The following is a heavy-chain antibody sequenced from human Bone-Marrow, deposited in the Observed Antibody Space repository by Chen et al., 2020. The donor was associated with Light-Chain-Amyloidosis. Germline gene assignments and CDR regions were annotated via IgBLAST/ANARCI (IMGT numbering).Heavy chain of an antibody. CDR1: GYTFPNYW. D-gene: IGHD5-12*01. J-gene: IGHJ4*02. CDR3: ARRRDGYNFDY. CDR2: IYPDDSDA. Sequence: EVKLDQSGPEVKEPGEARKNSCKGSGYTFPNYWIGWVRQMPGKGREWMGVIYPDDSDARYSPSFAGQVTISADKSITTAYLQWRSLKASDTAMYYCARRRDGYNFDYWGQGTLVTVSS. V-gene: IGHV5-51*01.